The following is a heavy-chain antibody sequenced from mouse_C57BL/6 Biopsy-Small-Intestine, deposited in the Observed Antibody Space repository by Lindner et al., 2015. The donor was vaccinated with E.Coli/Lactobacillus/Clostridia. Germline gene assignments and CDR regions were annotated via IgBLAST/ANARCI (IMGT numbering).Heavy chain of an antibody. CDR2: INPGSSGT. CDR3: ARGAYDGYPDY. Sequence: VQLQESRAELVRPGTSVKVSCKASGYAFTNYLIEWVKQRPGQGLEWIGVINPGSSGTNYDEKFKGKATLTADKSSSTAYMQLSSLTSEDSAVYFCARGAYDGYPDYWGQGTTLTVSS. D-gene: IGHD2-3*01. V-gene: IGHV1-54*01. J-gene: IGHJ2*01. CDR1: GYAFTNYL.